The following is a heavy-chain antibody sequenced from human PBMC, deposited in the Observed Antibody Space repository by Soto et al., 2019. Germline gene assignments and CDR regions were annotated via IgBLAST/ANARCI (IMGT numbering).Heavy chain of an antibody. V-gene: IGHV4-39*01. D-gene: IGHD6-13*01. J-gene: IGHJ4*02. CDR1: GGSISRDDYY. CDR3: ARHVVTATGSTKSFDY. CDR2: VYYSGST. Sequence: SETLSLTCTVSGGSISRDDYYWGWIRQPPGKGLEWVGSVYYSGSTYYNPSLKSRVTISVDWTKNQFSLKLSSVTAADTALYYCARHVVTATGSTKSFDYWGQGTLVTVSS.